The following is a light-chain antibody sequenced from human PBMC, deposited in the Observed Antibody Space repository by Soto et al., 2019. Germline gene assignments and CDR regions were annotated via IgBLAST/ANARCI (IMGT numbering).Light chain of an antibody. CDR1: QGIRND. CDR2: AAA. V-gene: IGKV1-17*01. Sequence: DIQMTQSPSSLSASVGDRVTITCRASQGIRNDLGWYQQKPGKAPKRLIYAAASLQRGVTSRLSVSGSVTEFTLTISSLQTEAFATYYCLHHNNYPLTFGQVTKVEIK. J-gene: IGKJ1*01. CDR3: LHHNNYPLT.